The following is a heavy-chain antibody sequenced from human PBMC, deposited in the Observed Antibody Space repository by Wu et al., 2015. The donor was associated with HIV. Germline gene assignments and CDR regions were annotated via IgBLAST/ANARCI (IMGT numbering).Heavy chain of an antibody. CDR2: IIPIFGTA. CDR3: ARGLPDYGSGSMATLFDI. Sequence: QVQLVQSGAEVKKPGSSVKVSCKASGGTFSSYAISWVRQAPGQGLEWMGRIIPIFGTANYAQKFQGRVTITADESTSTAYMELSSLRSEDTAVYYCARGLPDYGSGSMATLFDIVGPRDKWSPSLQ. CDR1: GGTFSSYA. J-gene: IGHJ3*02. V-gene: IGHV1-69*13. D-gene: IGHD3-10*01.